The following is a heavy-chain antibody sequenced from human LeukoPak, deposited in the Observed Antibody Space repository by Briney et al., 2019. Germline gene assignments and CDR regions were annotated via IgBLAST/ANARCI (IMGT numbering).Heavy chain of an antibody. CDR1: GYTFTNYA. Sequence: ASVKVSCKASGYTFTNYALNWVRQAPGQGLEWMGWINPNSGGTNYAQRFQGRVTMTRDTSISTAYMELSRLRSDDTAVYYCARDITLPYGGYWGQGTLVTVSS. V-gene: IGHV1-2*02. D-gene: IGHD4/OR15-4a*01. CDR2: INPNSGGT. J-gene: IGHJ4*02. CDR3: ARDITLPYGGY.